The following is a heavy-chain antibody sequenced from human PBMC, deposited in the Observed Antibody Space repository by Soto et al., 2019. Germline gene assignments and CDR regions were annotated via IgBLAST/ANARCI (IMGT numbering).Heavy chain of an antibody. Sequence: QITLKESGPTLVKPTQTLTLTCTFSGFSLPTDRVGVGWIRQPPGKALEWLAVIYWDDTKTYRPSLKSRLTITKDTPKNQVALTMTDLAPVDTATYYCAHAYGGRSLYWGQGTLVTVSS. D-gene: IGHD1-26*01. CDR1: GFSLPTDRVG. CDR2: IYWDDTK. CDR3: AHAYGGRSLY. V-gene: IGHV2-5*02. J-gene: IGHJ4*02.